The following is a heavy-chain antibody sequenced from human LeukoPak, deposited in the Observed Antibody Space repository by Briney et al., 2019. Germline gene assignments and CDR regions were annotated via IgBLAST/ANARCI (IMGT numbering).Heavy chain of an antibody. CDR1: GFTFSNYD. Sequence: GGSLRLSCAASGFTFSNYDMHWVRQVTGEGLEWVSAIGNGGDTYYAGSVKGRFTISRENAKNSLYLQMNSLRAGDTAVYYCARAIMVSLGYDSRGYSQDWGQGSLVTVSS. CDR3: ARAIMVSLGYDSRGYSQD. V-gene: IGHV3-13*04. D-gene: IGHD3-22*01. CDR2: IGNGGDT. J-gene: IGHJ4*02.